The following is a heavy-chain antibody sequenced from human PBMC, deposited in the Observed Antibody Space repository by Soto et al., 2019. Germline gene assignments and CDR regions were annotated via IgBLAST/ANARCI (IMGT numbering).Heavy chain of an antibody. CDR1: GFTFSSYG. J-gene: IGHJ4*02. D-gene: IGHD3-3*01. CDR2: ISYDGSNK. V-gene: IGHV3-30*18. Sequence: QVQLVESGGGVVQPGRSLRLSCAASGFTFSSYGMHWVRQAPGKGLEWVAVISYDGSNKYYADSVKGRFTISRDNSKNTLYLQMNSLRAEDTAVYYCAKLGDYDFWTFDYWRQGTLVTVSS. CDR3: AKLGDYDFWTFDY.